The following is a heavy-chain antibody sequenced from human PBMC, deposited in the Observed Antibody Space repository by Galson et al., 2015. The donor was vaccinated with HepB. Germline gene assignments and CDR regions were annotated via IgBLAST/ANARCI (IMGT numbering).Heavy chain of an antibody. V-gene: IGHV3-7*03. CDR2: IKQDGSEK. D-gene: IGHD3-10*01. CDR1: GFTFSSYW. Sequence: SLRLSCAASGFTFSSYWMSWVRQAPGKGLEWVANIKQDGSEKYYVDSVKGRFTISRDNAKNSLYLQMNSLRAEDTAVYYCARSPKYYYGSGTKPTLVGMDVWGQGTTVTVSS. J-gene: IGHJ6*02. CDR3: ARSPKYYYGSGTKPTLVGMDV.